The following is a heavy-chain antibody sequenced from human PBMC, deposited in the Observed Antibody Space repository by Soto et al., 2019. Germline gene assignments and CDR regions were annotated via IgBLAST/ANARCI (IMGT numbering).Heavy chain of an antibody. Sequence: GESLKISCQGSGYSFTSYWIGWVRQMPGKGLEWMGIIYPGDSDTRYSPSFQGQVTISADKSISTAYLQWSSLKASDTAMYYCARPRITIFGVVTHTYYYYGMDVWGQGTTVTVSS. CDR1: GYSFTSYW. CDR2: IYPGDSDT. D-gene: IGHD3-3*01. V-gene: IGHV5-51*01. CDR3: ARPRITIFGVVTHTYYYYGMDV. J-gene: IGHJ6*02.